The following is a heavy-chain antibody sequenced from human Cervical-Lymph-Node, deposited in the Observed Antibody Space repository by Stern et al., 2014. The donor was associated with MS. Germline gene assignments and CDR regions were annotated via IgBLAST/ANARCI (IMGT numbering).Heavy chain of an antibody. D-gene: IGHD3-10*01. Sequence: QLVQSGGGVVQPGESLRLSCAASGFTFSSYGMHWVRQTPGKGLEWVAVISYDGSDKYYAESVKGRFTVSRDNSKNILYLQMNSLRADDTAVYYCAREMTMIRGVNPYYYGMDVWGQGTTVTVSS. CDR3: AREMTMIRGVNPYYYGMDV. CDR1: GFTFSSYG. CDR2: ISYDGSDK. V-gene: IGHV3-30-3*01. J-gene: IGHJ6*02.